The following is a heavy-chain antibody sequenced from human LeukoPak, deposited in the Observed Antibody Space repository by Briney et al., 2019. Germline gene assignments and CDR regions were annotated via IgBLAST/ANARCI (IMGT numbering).Heavy chain of an antibody. D-gene: IGHD3-9*01. CDR1: GFTFSNYA. J-gene: IGHJ4*02. CDR2: VSGRDDST. V-gene: IGHV3-23*01. CDR3: AKWGDSDILTGYYDSDY. Sequence: GGSLRLSCAASGFTFSNYAMSWVRQAPGKGLEWVSAVSGRDDSTYYADSVKGRFTISRDNSKNTLYLQMNSLRAEDTAVYYCAKWGDSDILTGYYDSDYWGQGTLVTVSS.